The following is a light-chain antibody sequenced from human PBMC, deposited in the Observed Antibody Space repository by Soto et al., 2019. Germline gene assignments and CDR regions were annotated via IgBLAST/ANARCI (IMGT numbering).Light chain of an antibody. CDR2: DNN. V-gene: IGLV1-51*01. CDR3: GTWDSTLSANWV. Sequence: QSVLTQPPSVSAAPGQKVTISCSGSSSNIGSNYVSWYQHLPGTAPKLLIYDNNKRPSGMPDRFSGSKSGTSATLDITGLQTGDEADYYCGTWDSTLSANWVFGGGTKLTVL. J-gene: IGLJ3*02. CDR1: SSNIGSNY.